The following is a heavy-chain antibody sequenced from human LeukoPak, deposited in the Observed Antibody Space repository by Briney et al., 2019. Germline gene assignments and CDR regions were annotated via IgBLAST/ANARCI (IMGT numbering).Heavy chain of an antibody. CDR2: TNYRAKWYN. Sequence: SQTLSLTCALSGDSVSCKSAAWDWIRQSPPRGPEGLGRTNYRAKWYNDYAVSVKSRITINPDTSKNQFSLQLNSVTPEDTAVYYCARVPYYYGSGKTYYGMDVWGQGTTVTVSS. CDR3: ARVPYYYGSGKTYYGMDV. V-gene: IGHV6-1*01. D-gene: IGHD3-10*01. CDR1: GDSVSCKSAA. J-gene: IGHJ6*02.